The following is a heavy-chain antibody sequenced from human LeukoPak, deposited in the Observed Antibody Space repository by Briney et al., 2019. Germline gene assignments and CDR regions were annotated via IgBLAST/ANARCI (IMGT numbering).Heavy chain of an antibody. CDR2: IYSGGST. CDR1: GFTVSSNY. J-gene: IGHJ4*02. D-gene: IGHD3-10*02. V-gene: IGHV3-66*01. CDR3: ARGPTDVGFDY. Sequence: PGGSLRLSCAAYGFTVSSNYMSWVRQPPGRGLEWLSVIYSGGSTYYPDSVKGRFTITRDNSKNTLYLQMTSLGAEDTAVYYCARGPTDVGFDYWGQGTLVTVSS.